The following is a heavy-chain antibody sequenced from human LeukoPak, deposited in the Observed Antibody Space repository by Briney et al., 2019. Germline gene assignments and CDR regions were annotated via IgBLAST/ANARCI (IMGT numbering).Heavy chain of an antibody. Sequence: PSETLSLTRSVHGGSFSGYCWSWIRQPPGKGLEWIGEINHSGSTNYNPSLRTRVTISLDRSKDQFSLRLTSVTAADTAVYYCTRGKPQTVFDSWGRGTLVTVSS. CDR3: TRGKPQTVFDS. J-gene: IGHJ4*01. CDR1: GGSFSGYC. CDR2: INHSGST. V-gene: IGHV4-34*01.